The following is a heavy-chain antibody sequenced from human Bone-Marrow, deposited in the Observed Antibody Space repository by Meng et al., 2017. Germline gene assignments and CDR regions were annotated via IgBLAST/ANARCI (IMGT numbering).Heavy chain of an antibody. D-gene: IGHD2-15*01. J-gene: IGHJ4*02. CDR3: ARGGYCSGGSCN. Sequence: QLQLQESGSGLVKPSQTLSLTCAVSGGSISSDNYPWSWIRQPPGKGLESIGYIYHSGTAYYNPSLESRVTISVDTSKNQFSLKLSSVTAADTAVYYCARGGYCSGGSCNWGQGTLVTVSS. CDR2: IYHSGTA. CDR1: GGSISSDNYP. V-gene: IGHV4-30-2*01.